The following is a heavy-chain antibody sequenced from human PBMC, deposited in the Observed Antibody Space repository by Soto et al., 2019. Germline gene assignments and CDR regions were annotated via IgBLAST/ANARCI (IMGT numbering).Heavy chain of an antibody. V-gene: IGHV4-4*07. Sequence: SETLSLTCTVSCGSISSYYWSWIRQPAGKGLEWIGRIYTSGSTNYNPSLKSRVTMSVDTSKNQFSLKLSSVTAADTAVYYCASDGYCSGGSCYSLFYWGQGTLVTVSS. CDR1: CGSISSYY. CDR2: IYTSGST. D-gene: IGHD2-15*01. CDR3: ASDGYCSGGSCYSLFY. J-gene: IGHJ4*02.